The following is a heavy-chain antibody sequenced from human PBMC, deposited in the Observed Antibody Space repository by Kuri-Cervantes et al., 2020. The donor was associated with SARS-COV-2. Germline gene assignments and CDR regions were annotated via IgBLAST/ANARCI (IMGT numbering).Heavy chain of an antibody. V-gene: IGHV3-33*01. CDR2: IWYDGSNK. CDR3: ARARGPSWFGELFLVY. CDR1: GFTFSSYG. Sequence: GESLKISCAASGFTFSSYGMHWVRQAPGKGLEWVAVIWYDGSNKYYADSVKGRFTIPRDNSKNTLYLQMNSLRAEDTAVYYCARARGPSWFGELFLVYWGQGNLVTVSS. J-gene: IGHJ4*02. D-gene: IGHD3-10*01.